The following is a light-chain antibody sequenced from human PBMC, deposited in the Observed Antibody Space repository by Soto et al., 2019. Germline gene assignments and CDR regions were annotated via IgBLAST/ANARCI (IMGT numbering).Light chain of an antibody. J-gene: IGLJ2*01. CDR2: EVS. CDR3: SSYTSSSTLV. Sequence: SALTQPASVSGSPGQSITISCTGTSSDVGGYNYVSWYQHHPGKAPKLMIYEVSNRPSGVSNRFSGSKSGNTASLTISGLQAEDEADYYCSSYTSSSTLVFGGGTKLTVL. CDR1: SSDVGGYNY. V-gene: IGLV2-14*01.